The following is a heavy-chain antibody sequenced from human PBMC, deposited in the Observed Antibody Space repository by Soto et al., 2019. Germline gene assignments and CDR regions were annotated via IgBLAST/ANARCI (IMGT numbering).Heavy chain of an antibody. Sequence: QVQLVQSGAEVKKPGSSVKVSCKASGGTFSSFALSWVRQAPGQALEWMGEIIPVFDTTNYAQIFQGRVTITADESASAVYLDLSSLRCEDTAMYYCAGTMYFYTSSGPYARDIWGQGTMVTVSS. D-gene: IGHD3-10*01. CDR3: AGTMYFYTSSGPYARDI. J-gene: IGHJ3*02. CDR2: IIPVFDTT. V-gene: IGHV1-69*01. CDR1: GGTFSSFA.